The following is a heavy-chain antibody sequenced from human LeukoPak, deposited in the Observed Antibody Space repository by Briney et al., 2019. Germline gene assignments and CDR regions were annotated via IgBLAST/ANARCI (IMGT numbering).Heavy chain of an antibody. Sequence: ASVKVSCKASGYTFTGYYMHWVRQAPGQGLEWMAWLNPNSGDTDSAQKFQGRVTMTRDTSITTAYLELSRLRSDDTAVYYCARAPAGGPFDNWGQGALVTVSS. J-gene: IGHJ4*02. CDR2: LNPNSGDT. V-gene: IGHV1-2*02. D-gene: IGHD4-23*01. CDR1: GYTFTGYY. CDR3: ARAPAGGPFDN.